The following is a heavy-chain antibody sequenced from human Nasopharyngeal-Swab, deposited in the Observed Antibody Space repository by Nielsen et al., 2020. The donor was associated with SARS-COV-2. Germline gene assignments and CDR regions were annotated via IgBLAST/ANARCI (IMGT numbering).Heavy chain of an antibody. Sequence: WIRQSPSRGLEWLGRTCYRSKWYNDYAVSVKSRITINPDTSKNQFSLQLNSVTPEDTVVYYCAREFRRVTIFGVVFRGFDYWGQGTLVTVSS. V-gene: IGHV6-1*01. CDR3: AREFRRVTIFGVVFRGFDY. CDR2: TCYRSKWYN. D-gene: IGHD3-3*01. J-gene: IGHJ4*02.